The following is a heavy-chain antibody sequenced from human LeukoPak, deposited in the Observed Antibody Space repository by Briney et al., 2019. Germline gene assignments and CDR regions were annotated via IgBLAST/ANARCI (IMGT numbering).Heavy chain of an antibody. Sequence: GGSLRLSCAASGFTFSSYAMSWVRQAPGKGLEWVSAISGSGGSTYYADSVKGRFTISRDNSKNTLYLQMNSLRAEDTAVYHCAKTYYYDSSGYYSEGFDYWGQGTLVTVSS. CDR2: ISGSGGST. V-gene: IGHV3-23*01. CDR3: AKTYYYDSSGYYSEGFDY. J-gene: IGHJ4*02. D-gene: IGHD3-22*01. CDR1: GFTFSSYA.